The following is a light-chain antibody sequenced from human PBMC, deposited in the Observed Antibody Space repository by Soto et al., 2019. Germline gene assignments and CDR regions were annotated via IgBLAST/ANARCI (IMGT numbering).Light chain of an antibody. CDR3: QQSYNSPAFT. CDR2: AAS. Sequence: DIQMTQSPSSLSASVGDRVTITCRASQSISRYLNWYQQKPGKAPKLLIYAASSLQSGVPSRFSGSGSGTDFTLTISSLQPEDFATYYCQQSYNSPAFTFGGGTKVEIK. J-gene: IGKJ4*01. CDR1: QSISRY. V-gene: IGKV1-39*01.